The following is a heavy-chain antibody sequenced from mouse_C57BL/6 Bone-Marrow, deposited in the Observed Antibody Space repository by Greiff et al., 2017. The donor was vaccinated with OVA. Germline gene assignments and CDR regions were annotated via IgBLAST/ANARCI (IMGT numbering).Heavy chain of an antibody. CDR3: ANYDFAWFAY. CDR1: GYSFTGYY. Sequence: DVKLQESGPELVKPGASVKISCKASGYSFTGYYMNWVKQSPEKSLEWIGEINPSTGGTTYNQKFKAKATLTVDKSSSTAYMQLKSLTSEDSAVYYCANYDFAWFAYWGQGTLVTVSA. D-gene: IGHD2-4*01. J-gene: IGHJ3*01. CDR2: INPSTGGT. V-gene: IGHV1-42*01.